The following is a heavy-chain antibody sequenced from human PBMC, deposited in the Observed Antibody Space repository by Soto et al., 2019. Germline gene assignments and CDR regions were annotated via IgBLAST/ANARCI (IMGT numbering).Heavy chain of an antibody. V-gene: IGHV4-34*01. CDR3: ARGRYYYGSGSNTNNWFDP. CDR2: INHSGST. J-gene: IGHJ5*02. CDR1: GGSFSGYY. D-gene: IGHD3-10*01. Sequence: SETLSLTCAVYGGSFSGYYWSWIRQPPGKGLEWIGEINHSGSTNYNPSLKSRVTISVDTSKNQFSLKLSSVTAADTAVYYCARGRYYYGSGSNTNNWFDPWGQGTLVTVSS.